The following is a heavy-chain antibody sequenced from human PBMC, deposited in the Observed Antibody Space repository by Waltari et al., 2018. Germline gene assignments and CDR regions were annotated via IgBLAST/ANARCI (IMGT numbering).Heavy chain of an antibody. CDR2: IYYSGST. D-gene: IGHD2-2*01. Sequence: QLQLQESGPGRGKPSETLSRTCTVPGGPIRSSSAYWGWIRQPPGKGLEWIGSIYYSGSTYYNPSLKSRVTISVDTSKNQFSLKLSSVTAADTAVYYCARQTPDIVVVPAAFCFDYWGQGTLVTVSS. CDR3: ARQTPDIVVVPAAFCFDY. CDR1: GGPIRSSSAY. J-gene: IGHJ4*02. V-gene: IGHV4-39*01.